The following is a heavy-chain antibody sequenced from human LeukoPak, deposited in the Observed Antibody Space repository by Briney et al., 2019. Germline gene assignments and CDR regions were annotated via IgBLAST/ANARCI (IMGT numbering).Heavy chain of an antibody. CDR1: GFTFSSYW. CDR3: ARDGLTVAGTSYYYYGMDV. D-gene: IGHD6-19*01. J-gene: IGHJ6*02. CDR2: IKQDGSEK. Sequence: GGSLRLSCAASGFTFSSYWMSWVRQAPGKGLEWVANIKQDGSEKYYVDSVKGRFTISRDNAKNSLYLQMNSLRAEDTAVYYCARDGLTVAGTSYYYYGMDVWGQGTTVTVSS. V-gene: IGHV3-7*01.